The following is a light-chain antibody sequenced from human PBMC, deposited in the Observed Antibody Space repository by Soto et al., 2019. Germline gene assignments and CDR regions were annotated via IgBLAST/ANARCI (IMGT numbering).Light chain of an antibody. CDR1: QSISTW. CDR2: KAS. CDR3: QQYDNYRT. Sequence: DIQMTQSPSTLSASVGDRVTLTCRASQSISTWLAWYQQKPGKAPKLLIYKASTLESGVPSRFSGSGSGTEFTLTSSRLQPDDLATYYCQQYDNYRTFGQGTKVEIK. J-gene: IGKJ1*01. V-gene: IGKV1-5*03.